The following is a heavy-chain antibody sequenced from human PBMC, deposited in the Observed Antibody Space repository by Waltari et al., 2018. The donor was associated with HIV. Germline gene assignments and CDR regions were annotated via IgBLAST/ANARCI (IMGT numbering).Heavy chain of an antibody. CDR2: IYYSGST. CDR1: GGSISSSSYY. V-gene: IGHV4-39*01. D-gene: IGHD4-17*01. J-gene: IGHJ3*02. CDR3: ARHERDDDYGDRVSAFDI. Sequence: QLQLQESGPGLVKPSETLSLTCTVSGGSISSSSYYWGWIRQPPGKGLEWIGSIYYSGSTYYNPSLKSRVTISVDTSKNQFSLKLSSVTAADTAVYYCARHERDDDYGDRVSAFDIWGQGIMVTVSS.